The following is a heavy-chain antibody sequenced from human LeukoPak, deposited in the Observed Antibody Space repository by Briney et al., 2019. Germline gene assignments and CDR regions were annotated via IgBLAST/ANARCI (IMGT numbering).Heavy chain of an antibody. D-gene: IGHD2/OR15-2a*01. CDR2: INWNGGST. CDR3: AREGPRGNSQFDY. J-gene: IGHJ4*02. V-gene: IGHV3-20*04. Sequence: GSLILSCTTSTFTFDDYGMNWVRQPPGKGLEWVSGINWNGGSTGYADSVKGRLTISRDNSKNTLYLQMNSLRAEDTAIYYCAREGPRGNSQFDYWGQGTLVTVSS. CDR1: TFTFDDYG.